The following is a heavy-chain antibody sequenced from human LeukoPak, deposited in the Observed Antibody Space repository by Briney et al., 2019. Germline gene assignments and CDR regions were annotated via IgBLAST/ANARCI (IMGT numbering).Heavy chain of an antibody. CDR2: IYTDG. CDR1: GFTVSSNY. CDR3: ARVHPQSGYFDY. D-gene: IGHD3-10*01. Sequence: GGSLRLSCAASGFTVSSNYMSWVRQAPGKGLEWVSVIYTDGSADSVKGRFSISRDNSKNTVYLQMNSLRTDDTAVYYCARVHPQSGYFDYWGQGTLVTVSS. J-gene: IGHJ4*02. V-gene: IGHV3-53*01.